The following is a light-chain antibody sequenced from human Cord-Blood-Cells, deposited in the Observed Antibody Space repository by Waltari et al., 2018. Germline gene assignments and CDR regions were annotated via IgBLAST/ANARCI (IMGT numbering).Light chain of an antibody. Sequence: QSALTQPASVSGSPGQSITISRTGTSSDVGSYNLVSWYQQHPGKAPKLMIYEGSKRPSGVSNRFSGSKSGNTASLTISGLQAEDEADYYCCSYAGSKYVFGTGTKVTVL. CDR3: CSYAGSKYV. J-gene: IGLJ1*01. V-gene: IGLV2-23*01. CDR2: EGS. CDR1: SSDVGSYNL.